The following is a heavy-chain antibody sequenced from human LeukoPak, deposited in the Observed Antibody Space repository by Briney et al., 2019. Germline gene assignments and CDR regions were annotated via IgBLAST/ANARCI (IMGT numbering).Heavy chain of an antibody. V-gene: IGHV3-23*01. CDR3: AKLPVAGLYFDY. D-gene: IGHD6-19*01. CDR2: ISGGGGST. Sequence: GGSLRLSCAASEFTFNHYAMSWVRQTPGKGLEWVSSISGGGGSTYYADSVKGRFTISRDNSKNTLYLQMNSLRVEDTAVYYCAKLPVAGLYFDYWGQGTLVTVSS. CDR1: EFTFNHYA. J-gene: IGHJ4*02.